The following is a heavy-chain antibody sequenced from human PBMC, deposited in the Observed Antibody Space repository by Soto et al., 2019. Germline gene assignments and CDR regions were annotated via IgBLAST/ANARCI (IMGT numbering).Heavy chain of an antibody. D-gene: IGHD6-19*01. Sequence: GGSLRLSCLASGFSFNSFNMNWIRRAPGRGLEWVASISVSGDNIYYGDSVQGRFTISRDTFENTLYLQMNSLRAEDTAVYYCTKDHGSSGWEPLDYWGQGTLVTVSS. CDR3: TKDHGSSGWEPLDY. J-gene: IGHJ4*02. CDR2: ISVSGDNI. CDR1: GFSFNSFN. V-gene: IGHV3-23*01.